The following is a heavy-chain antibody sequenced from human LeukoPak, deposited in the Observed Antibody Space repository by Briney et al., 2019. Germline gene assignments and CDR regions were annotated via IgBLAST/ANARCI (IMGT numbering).Heavy chain of an antibody. CDR2: ITGAAYST. J-gene: IGHJ4*02. V-gene: IGHV3-23*01. CDR3: ATGFSATSHDGY. CDR1: GFSFSSYA. D-gene: IGHD1-26*01. Sequence: PGGSLRLSCAASGFSFSSYAMSWVRQAPGKGLEWVSAITGAAYSTHYADSVKGRFTISRDDSKNTLSLQMNSLRAEDTAVYYCATGFSATSHDGYWGQGTLVTVSS.